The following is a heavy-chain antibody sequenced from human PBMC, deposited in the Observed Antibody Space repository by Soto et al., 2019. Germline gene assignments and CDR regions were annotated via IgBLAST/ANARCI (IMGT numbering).Heavy chain of an antibody. D-gene: IGHD1-1*01. Sequence: QPGGSLRLSCAASGFTFSSYAMSWVRQAPGKGLEWVSAISGSGGSTYYADSVKGRFTISRDNSKNTLYLQMNSLRAEDTAVYYCAKDRGRTGILDYYGMDAWGQGTTVTVS. CDR1: GFTFSSYA. CDR2: ISGSGGST. J-gene: IGHJ6*02. CDR3: AKDRGRTGILDYYGMDA. V-gene: IGHV3-23*01.